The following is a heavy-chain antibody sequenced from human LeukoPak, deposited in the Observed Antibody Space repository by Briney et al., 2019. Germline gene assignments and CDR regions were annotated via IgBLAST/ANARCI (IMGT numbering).Heavy chain of an antibody. V-gene: IGHV1-69*13. J-gene: IGHJ4*02. Sequence: SVKVSCKASGGTLSSYVINWVRQAPGQGLEWMGGVIPLFGTPNYAQRFQGRLTITADESTNTVYMELSSLRFDDTAVYYCASLPDTYSSGLYTVDYWGQGTLLTVSS. D-gene: IGHD6-19*01. CDR1: GGTLSSYV. CDR3: ASLPDTYSSGLYTVDY. CDR2: VIPLFGTP.